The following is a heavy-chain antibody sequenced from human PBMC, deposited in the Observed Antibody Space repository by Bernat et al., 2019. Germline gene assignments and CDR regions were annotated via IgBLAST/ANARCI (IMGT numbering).Heavy chain of an antibody. CDR3: ARDGIGDLRFLSSNFDY. D-gene: IGHD3-3*01. CDR1: GFTFSSYS. Sequence: EVQLVESGGGLVKPGGSLRLSCAASGFTFSSYSMNWVRQAPGKGLEWVSYISSSSSYIYYADSVKGRFTISRDNAKNSLYLQMNSLRAEDTAVYYCARDGIGDLRFLSSNFDYWGQGTLVTVSS. J-gene: IGHJ4*02. V-gene: IGHV3-21*05. CDR2: ISSSSSYI.